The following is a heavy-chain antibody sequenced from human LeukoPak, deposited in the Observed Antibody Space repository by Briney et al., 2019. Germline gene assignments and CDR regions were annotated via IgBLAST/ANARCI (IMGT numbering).Heavy chain of an antibody. J-gene: IGHJ1*01. CDR2: ISSSSSYI. Sequence: GGSLRLSCAASGFTFSSYSMNWVRQAPGKGLEWVSSISSSSSYIYYADSVKGRFTISRDNAKNSLYLQMNSLRAEDTAVYYCARDKFTAAAGPPSAEYFQHWGQGTLVTVSS. CDR3: ARDKFTAAAGPPSAEYFQH. V-gene: IGHV3-21*01. CDR1: GFTFSSYS. D-gene: IGHD6-13*01.